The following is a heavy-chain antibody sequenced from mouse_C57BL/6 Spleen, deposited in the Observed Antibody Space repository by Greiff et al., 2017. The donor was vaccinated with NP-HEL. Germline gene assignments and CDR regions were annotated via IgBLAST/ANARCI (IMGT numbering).Heavy chain of an antibody. J-gene: IGHJ2*01. D-gene: IGHD1-3*01. CDR2: IDPSDSYT. Sequence: QVQLQQPGAELVKPGASVKLSCKASGYTFTSYWMQWVKQRPGQGLEWIGEIDPSDSYTNYNQKFKGKATLTVDTSSSTAYMHLSSLTSEDSAVYYCASQAGSSYYFDYWGQGTTLTVSS. V-gene: IGHV1-50*01. CDR3: ASQAGSSYYFDY. CDR1: GYTFTSYW.